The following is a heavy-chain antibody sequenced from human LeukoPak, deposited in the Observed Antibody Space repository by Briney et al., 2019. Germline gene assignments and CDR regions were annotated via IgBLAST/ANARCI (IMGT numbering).Heavy chain of an antibody. J-gene: IGHJ4*02. CDR2: INHSGST. CDR1: GGSFSGYY. D-gene: IGHD1-26*01. V-gene: IGHV4-34*01. Sequence: SETLSLTCAVYGGSFSGYYWSWIRQPPGKGLEWIGEINHSGSTNYNPSLKSRVTISVDTSKNQFSLKLSSVTAADTAVYYCASRQPYSGSYYFDYWGQGTLVTVSS. CDR3: ASRQPYSGSYYFDY.